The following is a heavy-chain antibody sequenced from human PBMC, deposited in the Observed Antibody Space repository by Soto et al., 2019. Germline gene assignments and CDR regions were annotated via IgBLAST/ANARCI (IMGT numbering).Heavy chain of an antibody. CDR3: TTSSVGSPIQYGMDV. J-gene: IGHJ6*02. CDR2: IKSKTDGGTT. D-gene: IGHD5-18*01. V-gene: IGHV3-15*07. Sequence: GGSLRLSCAASGFTFSNAWMNWVRQAPGKGLEWVGRIKSKTDGGTTDYAAPVKGRFTISRDDSKNTLYLQMNCLKTEDTAVYYCTTSSVGSPIQYGMDVWGQGTTVTVSS. CDR1: GFTFSNAW.